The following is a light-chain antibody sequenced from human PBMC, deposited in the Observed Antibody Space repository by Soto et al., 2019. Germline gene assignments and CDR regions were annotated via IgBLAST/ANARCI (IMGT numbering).Light chain of an antibody. V-gene: IGKV3-15*01. J-gene: IGKJ5*01. CDR2: GAS. Sequence: EIVMTPSPATLSVSPWERVALSCSASQSVRSNLAWYQQKPGQAPRLLIYGASTRATGLPARFSGSGSGTDFTLTISSLQSEDFAVYYCQQYNTWPPITFGQGTRLEIK. CDR3: QQYNTWPPIT. CDR1: QSVRSN.